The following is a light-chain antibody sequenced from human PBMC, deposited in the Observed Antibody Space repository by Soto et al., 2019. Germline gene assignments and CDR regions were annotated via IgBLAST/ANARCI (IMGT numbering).Light chain of an antibody. CDR3: QQYQTDSQ. J-gene: IGKJ1*01. CDR2: KAS. CDR1: RSITTW. V-gene: IGKV1-5*03. Sequence: DIPMTQSPSTLSASVGDRVTITVRASRSITTWLAWYQLKPGRASKLLIYKASTLERGGPSRFSGSGAGTEVTLTISSLQPDDFATYYCQQYQTDSQFGQGTKVEIK.